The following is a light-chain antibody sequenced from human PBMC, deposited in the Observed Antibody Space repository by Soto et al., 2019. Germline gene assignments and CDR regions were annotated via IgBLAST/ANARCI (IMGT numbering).Light chain of an antibody. Sequence: EIVLTQSPGTLSVSPGERATLSCRASQTISSNNLAWYQQKPGQAPSLLIYGTSSSATGIPDRFSGSGSGTDFTLTITRLEPGAPAIYDSQQYGSWTVGQGTKVES. CDR2: GTS. J-gene: IGKJ1*01. V-gene: IGKV3-20*01. CDR1: QTISSNN. CDR3: QQYGSWT.